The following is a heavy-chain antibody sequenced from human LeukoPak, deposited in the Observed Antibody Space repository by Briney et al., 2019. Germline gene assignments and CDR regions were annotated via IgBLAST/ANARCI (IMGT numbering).Heavy chain of an antibody. Sequence: SETLSLTCTVSGGSISSYYWSWIRQSPGKGLQWIGYISYGGSTNYDSSLKSRVTISVDTSKNQFSLKLSSVTAADTAVYYCARLAVEMATMGDAFDIWGQGTMVTVSS. J-gene: IGHJ3*02. CDR1: GGSISSYY. V-gene: IGHV4-59*01. CDR3: ARLAVEMATMGDAFDI. CDR2: ISYGGST. D-gene: IGHD5-24*01.